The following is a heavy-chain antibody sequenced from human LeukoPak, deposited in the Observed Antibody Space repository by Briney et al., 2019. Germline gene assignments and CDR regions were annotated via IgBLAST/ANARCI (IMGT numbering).Heavy chain of an antibody. CDR2: INPNSGGT. CDR3: ARDGIAAAVSPYYYYGMDV. CDR1: GYTFTGYY. V-gene: IGHV1-2*02. J-gene: IGHJ6*02. D-gene: IGHD6-13*01. Sequence: GASLKVSCKASGYTFTGYYMHWVRQAPGQGLEWMGWINPNSGGTNCAQKFQGRVTMTRDTSISTAYMELSRLRSDDTAVYYCARDGIAAAVSPYYYYGMDVWGQGTTVTVSS.